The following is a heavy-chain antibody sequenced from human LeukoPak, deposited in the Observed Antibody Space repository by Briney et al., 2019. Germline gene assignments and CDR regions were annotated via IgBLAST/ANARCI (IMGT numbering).Heavy chain of an antibody. CDR2: VSGSGTA. CDR1: TGSMNTFF. D-gene: IGHD1-1*01. V-gene: IGHV4-4*07. CDR3: ARGNELTKTSGHYSFDY. Sequence: SETLSLTCTVSTGSMNTFFWTWVRQPAGKGLEWIGRVSGSGTAYHNPSLGSRVSISLDTSNNQLFLKVFSVTAADTAVYYCARGNELTKTSGHYSFDYGSQGALVSVSS. J-gene: IGHJ4*02.